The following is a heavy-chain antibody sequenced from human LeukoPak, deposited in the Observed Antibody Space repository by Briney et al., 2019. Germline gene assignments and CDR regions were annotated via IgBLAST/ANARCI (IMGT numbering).Heavy chain of an antibody. J-gene: IGHJ4*02. V-gene: IGHV4-4*09. CDR2: IYTSGST. CDR3: ARLLRYSNYFDY. CDR1: GGSMSTYY. D-gene: IGHD4-11*01. Sequence: SETLSLTCTVSGGSMSTYYWSWIRQPPAKGLEWIGHIYTSGSTNYNPSLKSRVTMSVDTSKNQFSLKLTSVTAADTAVYYCARLLRYSNYFDYWGQGTLVTVSS.